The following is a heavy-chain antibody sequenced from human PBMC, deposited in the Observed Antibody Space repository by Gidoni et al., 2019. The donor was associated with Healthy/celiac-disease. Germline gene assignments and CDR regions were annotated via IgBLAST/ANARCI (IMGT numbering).Heavy chain of an antibody. J-gene: IGHJ6*02. V-gene: IGHV3-15*07. CDR1: GFPFGHAL. CDR3: TTDLHSSGWYVIRTYYYYYGMDV. Sequence: EVQLVESGGGLVKPGGSLRLSGAASGFPFGHALLNLVPQVPGKGLEWVGRIKRKTDGGTTDYAAPVKGRFTISRDDSKNTLYLQMNSLKTEDTAVYYCTTDLHSSGWYVIRTYYYYYGMDVWGQGTTVTVSS. D-gene: IGHD6-19*01. CDR2: IKRKTDGGTT.